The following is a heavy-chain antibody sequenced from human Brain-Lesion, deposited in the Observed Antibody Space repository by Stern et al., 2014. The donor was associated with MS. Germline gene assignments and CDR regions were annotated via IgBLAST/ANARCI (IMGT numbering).Heavy chain of an antibody. CDR3: ARAVRNQLLSEY. CDR1: GYTFSSYD. D-gene: IGHD2-2*01. CDR2: MNPYSGNT. V-gene: IGHV1-8*01. J-gene: IGHJ4*02. Sequence: VQLVESGAEVKKPGASVKVSCKASGYTFSSYDITWVRQAPGHGLERMGWMNPYSGNTGYAQKFKGRVSMTSDPSISTVYMELTSLTSDDTAVYFCARAVRNQLLSEYWGQGTLVTVSS.